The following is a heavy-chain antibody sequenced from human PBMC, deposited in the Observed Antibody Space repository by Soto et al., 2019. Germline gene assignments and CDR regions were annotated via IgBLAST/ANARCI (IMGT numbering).Heavy chain of an antibody. J-gene: IGHJ4*02. V-gene: IGHV3-7*01. D-gene: IGHD5-12*01. CDR3: TTLYSGYDYVGY. CDR1: GFTFSSYW. CDR2: IKQDGSEK. Sequence: GGSLRLSCAASGFTFSSYWMSWVRQAPGKGLEWVANIKQDGSEKYYVDSVKGRFTISRDNAKNSLYLQMNSLRAEDTAVYYCTTLYSGYDYVGYWGQGTLVTVSS.